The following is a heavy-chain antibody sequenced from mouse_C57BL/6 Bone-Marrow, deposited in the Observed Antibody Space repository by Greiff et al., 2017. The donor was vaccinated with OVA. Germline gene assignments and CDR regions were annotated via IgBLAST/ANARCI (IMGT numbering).Heavy chain of an antibody. Sequence: QVHVKQSGPELVKPGASVKISCKASGYSFTSYYIHWVKQRPGQGLEWIGWIYPGSGNTKYNEKFKGKATLTADTSSSTAYMQLSSLTSEDSAVYYCARRKLRAMDYWGQGTSVTVSS. J-gene: IGHJ4*01. D-gene: IGHD1-1*01. CDR2: IYPGSGNT. CDR3: ARRKLRAMDY. V-gene: IGHV1-66*01. CDR1: GYSFTSYY.